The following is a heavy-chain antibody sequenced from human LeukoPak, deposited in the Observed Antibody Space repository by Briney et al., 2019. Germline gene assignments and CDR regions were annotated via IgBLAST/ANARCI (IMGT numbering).Heavy chain of an antibody. J-gene: IGHJ4*02. Sequence: SQTLSLTCTVSGGSISSGDYYWSWIRQPPGTGLEWIGYIYYSGSTYYNPSLKSRVTISVDMSKNQFSLKLSSVTAADTAVYYCARVMYYYDSSGYSGGDFDYWGQGTLVTVSS. CDR1: GGSISSGDYY. D-gene: IGHD3-22*01. V-gene: IGHV4-30-4*01. CDR3: ARVMYYYDSSGYSGGDFDY. CDR2: IYYSGST.